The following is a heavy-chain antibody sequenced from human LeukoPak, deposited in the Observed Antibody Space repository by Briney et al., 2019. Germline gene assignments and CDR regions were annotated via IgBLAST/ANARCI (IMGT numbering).Heavy chain of an antibody. CDR2: LNWSGDST. CDR3: ARGITLPADY. CDR1: GFTFSSYA. J-gene: IGHJ4*02. V-gene: IGHV3-20*04. Sequence: RPGGSLRLSCAASGFTFSSYAMHWVRQAPGKGLEWVSGLNWSGDSTGYADSVKGRFTISRDNAKNSLYLQMNSLRDEDTAVYYCARGITLPADYWGQGTLVTVSS. D-gene: IGHD3-16*01.